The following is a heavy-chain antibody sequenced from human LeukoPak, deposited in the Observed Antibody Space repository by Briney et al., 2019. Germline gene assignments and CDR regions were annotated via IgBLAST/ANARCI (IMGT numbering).Heavy chain of an antibody. J-gene: IGHJ4*02. Sequence: GRSLRLSCAASGFTFSSYGMHWVRQAPGKGLEWVAVISYDGSNKYYADSVKGRFTISRDNSKNTLYLQMNSLRAEDTAVYYCAKDSLWFGESYFDYWGQGTLVTVSS. CDR1: GFTFSSYG. CDR2: ISYDGSNK. V-gene: IGHV3-30*18. CDR3: AKDSLWFGESYFDY. D-gene: IGHD3-10*01.